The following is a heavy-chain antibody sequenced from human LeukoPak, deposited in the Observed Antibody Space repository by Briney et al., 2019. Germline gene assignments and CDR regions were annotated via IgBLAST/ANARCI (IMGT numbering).Heavy chain of an antibody. V-gene: IGHV3-21*01. D-gene: IGHD6-13*01. CDR2: ISSSSSYI. CDR3: ARDGFYSSSWYYHYYYYGMDV. J-gene: IGHJ6*02. Sequence: PGGSLRLSCAASGFTFSSYSMNWVRQAPGKGLEWVSSISSSSSYIYYADSVKGRFTISRDNAKNSLYLQMNSLRAEDAAVYYCARDGFYSSSWYYHYYYYGMDVWGQGTTVTVSS. CDR1: GFTFSSYS.